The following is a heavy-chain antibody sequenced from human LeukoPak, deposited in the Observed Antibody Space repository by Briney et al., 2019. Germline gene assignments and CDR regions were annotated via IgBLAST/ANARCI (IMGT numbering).Heavy chain of an antibody. CDR3: AKDTNKYNLYYFDY. CDR2: ISWNSGSI. J-gene: IGHJ4*02. D-gene: IGHD1-14*01. V-gene: IGHV3-9*01. Sequence: GRSLRLSCAASGFTFDDYAMHWVRQAPGKGLEWVSGISWNSGSIGHADSVKGRFTISRDNAKNSLYLQMNSLRAEDTALYYCAKDTNKYNLYYFDYWGQGTLVTVSS. CDR1: GFTFDDYA.